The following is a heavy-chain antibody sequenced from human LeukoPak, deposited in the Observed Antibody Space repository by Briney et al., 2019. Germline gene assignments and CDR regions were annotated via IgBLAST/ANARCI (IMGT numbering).Heavy chain of an antibody. CDR1: GFTFSSYS. Sequence: GGSLRLSCVVSGFTFSSYSMNWVRQAPGKGLEWVSYISSSSSTIYYADSVKGRFTISRDNAKNSLYLQMNSLRAEDTAVYYCARDVGRDYGDYLRDYWGQGTLVTVSS. CDR3: ARDVGRDYGDYLRDY. CDR2: ISSSSSTI. D-gene: IGHD4-17*01. V-gene: IGHV3-48*01. J-gene: IGHJ4*02.